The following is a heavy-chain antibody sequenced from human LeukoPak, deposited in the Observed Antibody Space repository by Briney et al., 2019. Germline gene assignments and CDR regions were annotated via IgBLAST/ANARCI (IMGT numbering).Heavy chain of an antibody. J-gene: IGHJ4*02. D-gene: IGHD1-26*01. CDR2: ISSSSSYI. V-gene: IGHV3-21*01. Sequence: GGSLRLSCAASGFTFSSYSMNWVRQAPGKGLEWVSSISSSSSYIYYADSVKGRFTISRDNAKNSLYLQMNSLRAEDTAVYYCARVRNYLHSGSYNTFDYWGQGTLVTVSS. CDR1: GFTFSSYS. CDR3: ARVRNYLHSGSYNTFDY.